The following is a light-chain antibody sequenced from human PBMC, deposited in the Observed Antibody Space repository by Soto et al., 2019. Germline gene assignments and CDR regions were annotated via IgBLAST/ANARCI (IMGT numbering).Light chain of an antibody. Sequence: ENVLTQSPGTLSLSPGERATLSCRASQSVSNRFVAWYQQKPGQAPRLLIHHASTRATGIPDRFSGSGSGTDFTLTISRLEPEDFAVYYCQEHGSSPPLTFGGGTKVEIK. V-gene: IGKV3-20*01. CDR2: HAS. CDR1: QSVSNRF. CDR3: QEHGSSPPLT. J-gene: IGKJ4*01.